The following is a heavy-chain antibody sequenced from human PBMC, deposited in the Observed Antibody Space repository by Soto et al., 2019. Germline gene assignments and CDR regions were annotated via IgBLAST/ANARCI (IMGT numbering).Heavy chain of an antibody. Sequence: TLSLTCTVSGGSISSGGYYWSWIRQHPGKGLEWIGYIYYSGSTYYNPSLKSRVTISVDTSKNQFSLKLSSVTAADTAVYYCASLGELSPNFDYWGQGTLVTVSS. CDR1: GGSISSGGYY. V-gene: IGHV4-31*03. CDR2: IYYSGST. J-gene: IGHJ4*02. CDR3: ASLGELSPNFDY. D-gene: IGHD3-16*02.